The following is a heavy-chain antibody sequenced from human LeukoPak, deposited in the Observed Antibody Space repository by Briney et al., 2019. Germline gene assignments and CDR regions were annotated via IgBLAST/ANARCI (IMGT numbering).Heavy chain of an antibody. CDR2: INPSDGNR. CDR3: AREKSGGYFDY. V-gene: IGHV1-46*01. Sequence: ASVKVSCKASGYIFTNYFIHWVRQAPGQGLEWMTIINPSDGNRVYGPKFQGRVTVTSDTSTSTVYMELSSLRSEDTAVYYCAREKSGGYFDYWGQGTLVTVSS. D-gene: IGHD2-8*02. J-gene: IGHJ4*02. CDR1: GYIFTNYF.